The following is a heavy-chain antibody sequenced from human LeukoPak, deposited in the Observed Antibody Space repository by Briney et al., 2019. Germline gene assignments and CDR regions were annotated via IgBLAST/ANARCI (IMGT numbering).Heavy chain of an antibody. D-gene: IGHD2-2*01. Sequence: GGSLRLSCEASGFTISSFWMTWVRQAPWKGLEWLANIKQDGSEIYYADSVKGRFAISRDNAENSLYLQMNSLRAEDTAIYYCAKFNTNPGHALDIWGQGTMVTVSS. CDR2: IKQDGSEI. CDR1: GFTISSFW. J-gene: IGHJ3*02. CDR3: AKFNTNPGHALDI. V-gene: IGHV3-7*01.